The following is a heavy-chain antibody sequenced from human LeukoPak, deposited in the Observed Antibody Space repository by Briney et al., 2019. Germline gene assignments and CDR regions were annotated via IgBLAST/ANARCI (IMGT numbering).Heavy chain of an antibody. CDR3: AKGMHCSGGSCYSPSPVDY. CDR2: IRYDGSNK. J-gene: IGHJ4*02. Sequence: PGGSLRLSCAASGFTFSSYGMHWVRQAPGKGLEWVAFIRYDGSNKYYADSVKGRFTISRDNSKNTLYLQMNSLRAEDTAVYYCAKGMHCSGGSCYSPSPVDYWGQGTLVTVSS. D-gene: IGHD2-15*01. CDR1: GFTFSSYG. V-gene: IGHV3-30*02.